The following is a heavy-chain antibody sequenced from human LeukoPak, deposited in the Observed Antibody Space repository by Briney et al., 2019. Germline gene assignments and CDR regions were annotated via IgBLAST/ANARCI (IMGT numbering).Heavy chain of an antibody. CDR1: GFTFSSYW. CDR2: IKQDGSEK. CDR3: AKGTPSSSWYFYFDY. V-gene: IGHV3-7*03. Sequence: GGPLRLSCAASGFTFSSYWMSWVRQAPGKGLEWVANIKQDGSEKYYVDSVKGRFTISRDNAKNSLYLQMNSLRAEDTAVYYCAKGTPSSSWYFYFDYWGQGTLVTVSS. J-gene: IGHJ4*02. D-gene: IGHD6-13*01.